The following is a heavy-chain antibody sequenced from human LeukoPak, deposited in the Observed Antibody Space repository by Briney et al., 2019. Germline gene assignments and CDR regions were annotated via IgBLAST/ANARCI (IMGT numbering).Heavy chain of an antibody. CDR1: GGSFSGYY. J-gene: IGHJ5*02. Sequence: SETLSLTCAVYGGSFSGYYWSWIRQPPGKGLEWIGSIFHTGSTYYNLSLKSRVTISVDTSKNQFSLKLSSVTAADTAVYYCAREMAKMYNWFDPWGQGTLVTVSS. CDR3: AREMAKMYNWFDP. D-gene: IGHD5-24*01. CDR2: IFHTGST. V-gene: IGHV4-34*12.